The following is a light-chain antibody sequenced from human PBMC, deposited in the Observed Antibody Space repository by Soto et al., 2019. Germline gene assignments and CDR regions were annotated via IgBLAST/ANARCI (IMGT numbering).Light chain of an antibody. CDR3: HKYNSAPYT. CDR2: AAS. Sequence: DIQMTQSPASLSASVGDRVTITCRASQGISNYLAWYQQKPGKVPQLLIYAASSLPSGVPSRFSGRRSGTDFTLTISSLQSEDFGTYYCHKYNSAPYTFGQGTKLEIK. V-gene: IGKV1-27*01. J-gene: IGKJ2*01. CDR1: QGISNY.